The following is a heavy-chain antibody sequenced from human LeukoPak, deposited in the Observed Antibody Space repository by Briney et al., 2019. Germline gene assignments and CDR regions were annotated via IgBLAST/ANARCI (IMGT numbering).Heavy chain of an antibody. CDR3: ATDIVAHFDY. CDR1: GFTFSSYG. J-gene: IGHJ4*02. CDR2: IWYDGSNK. V-gene: IGHV3-33*01. D-gene: IGHD5-12*01. Sequence: PGRSLRLSCAASGFTFSSYGMHWVRQAPGKGLEWVAVIWYDGSNKYYADSVKGRFTISRDNSKNTLYLQMNSLRAEDTAVYYCATDIVAHFDYWGQGTLVTVSS.